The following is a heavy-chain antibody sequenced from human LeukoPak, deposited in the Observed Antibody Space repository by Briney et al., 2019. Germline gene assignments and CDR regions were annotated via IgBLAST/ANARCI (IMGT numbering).Heavy chain of an antibody. CDR3: ARDLLVRYDILTGYSRNNWFDP. J-gene: IGHJ5*02. CDR1: GGSISSYY. D-gene: IGHD3-9*01. V-gene: IGHV4-59*12. CDR2: IYHSGST. Sequence: PSETLSLTCTVSGGSISSYYWNWIRQPPGKGLEGIGDIYHSGSTNFNPSLKSRDTISVDTSKNQFSLKLSSVTAADTAVYYCARDLLVRYDILTGYSRNNWFDPWGQGTLVTVSS.